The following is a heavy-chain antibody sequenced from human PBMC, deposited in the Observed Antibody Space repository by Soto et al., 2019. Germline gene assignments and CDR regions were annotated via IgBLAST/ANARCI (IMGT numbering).Heavy chain of an antibody. CDR3: AKDRTVAARNFDY. CDR2: ISTSIDAT. Sequence: GGSLRLSCAASGFAFSNYAMHWVRQAPGEGLEWVSSISTSIDATYYADSVKGRFTISRDGSKNTLYLQMNSLRAEDSAVYYCAKDRTVAARNFDYWGQGTQVTVSS. CDR1: GFAFSNYA. D-gene: IGHD6-6*01. J-gene: IGHJ4*02. V-gene: IGHV3-23*01.